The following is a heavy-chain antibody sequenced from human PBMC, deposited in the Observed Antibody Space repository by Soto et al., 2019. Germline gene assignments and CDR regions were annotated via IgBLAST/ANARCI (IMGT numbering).Heavy chain of an antibody. D-gene: IGHD2-21*01. CDR3: ARNLWRYYVDV. Sequence: EEQLMESGGGLVQPGGSLRLSCAAPGFTFWRHSMNWVRQAPGKGLEHVAAISSNGGSTYYANSVKDRFTISRDNSKNMLYLQMGSLRREDMAVYYSARNLWRYYVDVWGKGTTVTVSS. CDR2: ISSNGGST. J-gene: IGHJ6*03. V-gene: IGHV3-64*01. CDR1: GFTFWRHS.